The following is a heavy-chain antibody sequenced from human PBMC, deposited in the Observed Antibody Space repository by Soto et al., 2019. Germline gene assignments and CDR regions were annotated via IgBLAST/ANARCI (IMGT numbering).Heavy chain of an antibody. CDR2: INSNGGST. V-gene: IGHV3-64*01. CDR1: GFTFSSYA. Sequence: EVQLVESGGGLVQPGGSLRLSCAASGFTFSSYAMYWVRQAPGKGLEYVSAINSNGGSTYYANSVKGRFTISRVNSKNTLYLQMGSLRAEDMAVYYCARTSQYYFDYWGQGTLVTVSS. J-gene: IGHJ4*02. CDR3: ARTSQYYFDY.